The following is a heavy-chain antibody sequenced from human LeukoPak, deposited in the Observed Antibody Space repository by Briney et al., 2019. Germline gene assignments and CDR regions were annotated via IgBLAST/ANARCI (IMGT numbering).Heavy chain of an antibody. CDR1: GFPFSDYY. D-gene: IGHD4-17*01. J-gene: IGHJ6*04. CDR3: ARAGDYLYYYYYYGMDV. Sequence: GGSLRLSCAASGFPFSDYYMSWMPQAPGKGREWVSYISSSSCYIKYADSVKGRFTISRDNAKNSLYVQMNSLRAEDAAVYYCARAGDYLYYYYYYGMDVWGKGTTVTVSS. V-gene: IGHV3-11*06. CDR2: ISSSSCYI.